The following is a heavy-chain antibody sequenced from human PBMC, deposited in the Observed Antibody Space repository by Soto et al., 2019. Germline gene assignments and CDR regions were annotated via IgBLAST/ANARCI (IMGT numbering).Heavy chain of an antibody. CDR3: ARDDEGGSDCDLGY. Sequence: QVQLVESGGGVVQPGRSLTLSCAASGFTFSSYVIHWVRQTPDKRLEWVAFISRDGSKTYYADSVKGRFTISRDNSKNTLYVEMNGLRAEDTAVYYCARDDEGGSDCDLGYWGQGTLVTVSS. CDR2: ISRDGSKT. CDR1: GFTFSSYV. J-gene: IGHJ4*02. D-gene: IGHD3-10*01. V-gene: IGHV3-30-3*01.